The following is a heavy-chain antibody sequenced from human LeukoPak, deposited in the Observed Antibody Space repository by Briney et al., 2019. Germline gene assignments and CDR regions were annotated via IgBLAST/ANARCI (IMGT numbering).Heavy chain of an antibody. CDR3: ARSSSGPNPLFDY. Sequence: GASVKVSCKASGYTFIGYHIHWVRQAPGQGLQWMGWMNPKNGGTKYAAKFQGRVTMTRDTSISTAYMELSRLRSDDTAVYYCARSSSGPNPLFDYWGQGTLVTVSS. D-gene: IGHD3-22*01. V-gene: IGHV1-2*02. CDR1: GYTFIGYH. J-gene: IGHJ4*02. CDR2: MNPKNGGT.